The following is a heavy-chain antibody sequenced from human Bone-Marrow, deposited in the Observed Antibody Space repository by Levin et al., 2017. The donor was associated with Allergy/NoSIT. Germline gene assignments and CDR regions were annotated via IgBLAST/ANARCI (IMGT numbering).Heavy chain of an antibody. Sequence: KPSETLSLTCAVSGDSISRGGYSWSWIRQPPGKGLEWIAYTHYSGPTSYGPSLKSRATISIDRSGNQVSLRLKSVTAADTAVYYCARGGYAGNPNWYFDLWGRGTLVIVSS. V-gene: IGHV4-30-2*01. CDR1: GDSISRGGYS. D-gene: IGHD4-23*01. CDR2: THYSGPT. CDR3: ARGGYAGNPNWYFDL. J-gene: IGHJ2*01.